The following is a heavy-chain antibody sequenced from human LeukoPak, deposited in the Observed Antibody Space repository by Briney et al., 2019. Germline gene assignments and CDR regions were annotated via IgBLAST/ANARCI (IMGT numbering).Heavy chain of an antibody. D-gene: IGHD6-13*01. CDR2: INPNSGGT. CDR3: ARLPSSSSWYSLYYYYYGMDV. J-gene: IGHJ6*02. CDR1: GYTFTGYY. Sequence: ASVKVSCKASGYTFTGYYMHWVRQAPGQGLEWMGRINPNSGGTNYAQKFQGRVTMTRDTSISTAYMELSRLRSDDTAVYYCARLPSSSSWYSLYYYYYGMDVWGQGTTVTVSS. V-gene: IGHV1-2*06.